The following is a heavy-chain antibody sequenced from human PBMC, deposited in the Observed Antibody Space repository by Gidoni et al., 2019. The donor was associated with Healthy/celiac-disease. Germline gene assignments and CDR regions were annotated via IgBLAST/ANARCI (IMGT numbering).Heavy chain of an antibody. J-gene: IGHJ4*02. CDR3: AKDRWNYGSGSRADY. V-gene: IGHV3-23*01. Sequence: EVQLLESGGGLVQPGGSLRLSCAASGFTFRSDAMSWVRQAPGTGLEWVSAISGSGGSTYYADSVKGRFTISRDNSKNTLYLQMNSLRAEDTAVYYCAKDRWNYGSGSRADYWGQGTLVTVSS. CDR2: ISGSGGST. D-gene: IGHD3-10*01. CDR1: GFTFRSDA.